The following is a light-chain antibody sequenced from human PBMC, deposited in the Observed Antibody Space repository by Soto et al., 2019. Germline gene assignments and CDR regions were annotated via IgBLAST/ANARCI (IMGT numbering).Light chain of an antibody. CDR1: QSINIY. J-gene: IGKJ2*01. CDR2: AAS. CDR3: QQTHSIPFT. V-gene: IGKV1-39*01. Sequence: DIQMTQSPSSLSASVGDRVTITCRASQSINIYLNWYQQKPGRAPNVLMYAASSLESGVPSRFSGSGSGTDFTLTISSLQPEDFATYYCQQTHSIPFTFGQGTKLEIK.